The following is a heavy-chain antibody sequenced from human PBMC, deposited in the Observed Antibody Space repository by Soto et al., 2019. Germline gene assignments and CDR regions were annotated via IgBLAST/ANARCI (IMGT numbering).Heavy chain of an antibody. J-gene: IGHJ4*02. D-gene: IGHD2-2*03. CDR3: ARANVGYCSSTSCYPDFDY. CDR2: IYPGDSDT. CDR1: GYSFTSYW. Sequence: GESLKISCKGSGYSFTSYWSGWVRQMPGKGLEWMGIIYPGDSDTRYSPSFQGQVTISADKSISTAYLQWSSLKASDTAMYYCARANVGYCSSTSCYPDFDYWGQGTLVTVSS. V-gene: IGHV5-51*01.